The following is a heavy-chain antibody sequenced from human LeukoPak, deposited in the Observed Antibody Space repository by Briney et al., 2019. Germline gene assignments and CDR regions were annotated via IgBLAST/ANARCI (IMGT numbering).Heavy chain of an antibody. V-gene: IGHV3-21*01. J-gene: IGHJ4*02. CDR2: ISSTSAYI. CDR1: GFSFSSYT. D-gene: IGHD2-15*01. Sequence: GGSLRLSCADYGFSFSSYTFNWVRQAPGKGLEWVSSISSTSAYIYYADSMKGRFTISRDNAKKSLYLQVNSLRAEDTAVYYCARGGYCSGGFCYRKSGGFFDYWGQGTLVTVSS. CDR3: ARGGYCSGGFCYRKSGGFFDY.